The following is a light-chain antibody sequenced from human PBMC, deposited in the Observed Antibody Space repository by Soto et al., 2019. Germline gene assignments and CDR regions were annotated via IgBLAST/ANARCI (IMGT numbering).Light chain of an antibody. CDR3: HQYYSTPRT. V-gene: IGKV3-15*01. J-gene: IGKJ1*01. Sequence: DIESTQSPATLSVSPGERATLSCRASQSVGSNLAWYQQTPGQAPRLLIYGASTRATGIPARFSGSESGADFTLTISSLQSEDFAVYYCHQYYSTPRTFGRGTKVDIK. CDR2: GAS. CDR1: QSVGSN.